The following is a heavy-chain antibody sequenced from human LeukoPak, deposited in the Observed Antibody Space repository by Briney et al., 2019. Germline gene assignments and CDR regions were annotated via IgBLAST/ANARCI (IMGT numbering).Heavy chain of an antibody. CDR3: ARGSANRYYGMDV. Sequence: SETLSLTCTVSGGSISSYYWSWIRQPPGKGLEWIGYIYYSGSTSYNPSLKSRVTISVDTSKNQFSLKLSSVTAADTAVYYCARGSANRYYGMDVWGQGTTVTVSS. V-gene: IGHV4-59*01. J-gene: IGHJ6*02. CDR1: GGSISSYY. CDR2: IYYSGST.